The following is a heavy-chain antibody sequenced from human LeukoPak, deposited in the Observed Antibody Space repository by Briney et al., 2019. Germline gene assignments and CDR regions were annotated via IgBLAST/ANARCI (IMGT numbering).Heavy chain of an antibody. V-gene: IGHV3-23*01. Sequence: PGGSLRLSCAASGFTFSSYAMSWVRQAPGKGLEWVSAISGSGGSTYYADSVKGRFTISRDNFKNTLYLQMNSLRAEDTAVYYCAKTHYSSSWYYYWGQGTLVTVSS. CDR2: ISGSGGST. CDR3: AKTHYSSSWYYY. CDR1: GFTFSSYA. J-gene: IGHJ4*02. D-gene: IGHD6-13*01.